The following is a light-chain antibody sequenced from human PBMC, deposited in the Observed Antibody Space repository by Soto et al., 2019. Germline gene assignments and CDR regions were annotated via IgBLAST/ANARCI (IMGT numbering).Light chain of an antibody. V-gene: IGKV3-11*01. J-gene: IGKJ1*01. CDR3: QHRGSWPRS. CDR2: DAA. CDR1: QSVGTS. Sequence: DIVLTQSPATLSLSPGERATLSCTASQSVGTSLAWYKQQPGQAPRLLIHDAAYRVSGIPERFSGSGSGTAFNLSISRLEPDDFAVYYCQHRGSWPRSFGRGTKLEI.